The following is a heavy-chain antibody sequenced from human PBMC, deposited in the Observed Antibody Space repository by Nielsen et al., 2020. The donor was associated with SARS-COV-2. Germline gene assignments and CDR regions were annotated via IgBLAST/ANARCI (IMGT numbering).Heavy chain of an antibody. V-gene: IGHV4-59*12. Sequence: SETLSLTCTVSGGSISSYYWSWIRQPPGKGLEWIGYIYYSGSTNYNPSLKSRVTISVDTSKNQFSLKLSSVTAADTAVYYCARRSPPSPKYYYDSSGYYPFDYWGQGTLVTVSS. J-gene: IGHJ4*02. CDR1: GGSISSYY. CDR3: ARRSPPSPKYYYDSSGYYPFDY. CDR2: IYYSGST. D-gene: IGHD3-22*01.